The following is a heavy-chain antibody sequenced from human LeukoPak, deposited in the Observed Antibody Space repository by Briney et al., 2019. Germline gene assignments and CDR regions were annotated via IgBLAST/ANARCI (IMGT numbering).Heavy chain of an antibody. CDR1: GGSISSSYYY. D-gene: IGHD6-19*01. V-gene: IGHV4-39*01. Sequence: PSETLSLTCTVSGGSISSSYYYRGWIRQPPGKGLEWIGSIYYSGSTYYNPSLKSRVTISVDTSKNQFSLKLSSVTAADTAVYYCARQPRTVAGPYFFDYWGQGTLVTVSS. CDR2: IYYSGST. J-gene: IGHJ4*02. CDR3: ARQPRTVAGPYFFDY.